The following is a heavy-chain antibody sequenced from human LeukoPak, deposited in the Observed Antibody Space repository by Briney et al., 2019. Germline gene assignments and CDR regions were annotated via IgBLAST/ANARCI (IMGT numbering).Heavy chain of an antibody. CDR3: TSRYSDL. J-gene: IGHJ2*01. CDR2: VYYSGST. CDR1: GGSISSDY. V-gene: IGHV4-59*01. Sequence: PSETLSLTCTVSGGSISSDYWSWIRQPPGKGLEWIGYVYYSGSTNCNPSLKSRVTISVDTSKNQFSLKLSSVTTADTAVYYCTSRYSDLWGRGTLVTVSS.